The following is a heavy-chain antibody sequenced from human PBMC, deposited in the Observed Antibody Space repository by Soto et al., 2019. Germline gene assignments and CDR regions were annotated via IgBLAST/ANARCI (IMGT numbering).Heavy chain of an antibody. Sequence: QVQLQESGPGLVKPSETLSLTCTVSGGSISSDYWSWIRQPPGKGLEYIGYIYYSGSTNYNPSLKSRVTISVDTSKNQFSLNLRSVTAADKAVYYCARGYYYYMDVWGKGTTVTVSS. V-gene: IGHV4-59*01. J-gene: IGHJ6*03. CDR2: IYYSGST. CDR3: ARGYYYYMDV. CDR1: GGSISSDY.